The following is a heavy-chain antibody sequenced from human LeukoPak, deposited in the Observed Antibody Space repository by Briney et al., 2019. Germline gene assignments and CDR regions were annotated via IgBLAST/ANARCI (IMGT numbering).Heavy chain of an antibody. V-gene: IGHV3-21*01. D-gene: IGHD6-19*01. J-gene: IGHJ6*03. CDR1: GFAFSSYS. CDR2: ISGSCSYI. CDR3: ARGAVAGYYYYYMDV. Sequence: GGSLRLSCAASGFAFSSYSMNWVRQAPGKGLEWVSSISGSCSYIYYADSVKGRFTISRDNAKNSLYLQMNSLRAEDTAVYYCARGAVAGYYYYYMDVWGKGTTVTVSS.